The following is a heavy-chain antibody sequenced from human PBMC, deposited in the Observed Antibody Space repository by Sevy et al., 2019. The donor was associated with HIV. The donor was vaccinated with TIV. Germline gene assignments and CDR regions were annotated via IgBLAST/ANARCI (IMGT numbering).Heavy chain of an antibody. J-gene: IGHJ1*01. CDR3: AGYLYSSSFPYFQH. CDR1: GGSISSYY. D-gene: IGHD6-6*01. V-gene: IGHV4-59*01. CDR2: IYYSGST. Sequence: SETLSLTCTVSGGSISSYYWSWIRQPPGKGLEWIGYIYYSGSTNYNPSLKSRVTISVDTSKNQFSLKLRSVTAADTAVYYCAGYLYSSSFPYFQHWGQGTLVTVSS.